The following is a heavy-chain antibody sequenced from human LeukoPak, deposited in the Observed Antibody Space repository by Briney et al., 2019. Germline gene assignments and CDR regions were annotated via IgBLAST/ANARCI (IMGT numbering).Heavy chain of an antibody. J-gene: IGHJ4*02. CDR1: SGSISSTTYY. CDR2: IYWDDDK. Sequence: TLSLTCTVSSGSISSTTYYWAWIRQPPGKALEYLALIYWDDDKRYSPSLKTRLTITKDTSKNEVVLTMTTMDPVDTATYYCVHCPPRSSWFHWGQGALVTVFS. V-gene: IGHV2-5*02. CDR3: VHCPPRSSWFH. D-gene: IGHD6-13*01.